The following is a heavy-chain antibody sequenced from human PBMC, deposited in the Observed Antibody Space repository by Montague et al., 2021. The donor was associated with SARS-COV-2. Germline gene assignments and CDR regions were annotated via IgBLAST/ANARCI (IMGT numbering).Heavy chain of an antibody. V-gene: IGHV2-70*11. CDR2: IDWDDDK. D-gene: IGHD3-10*01. CDR1: GFSLSTSGMC. CDR3: ARSSVVRGVSLDY. J-gene: IGHJ4*02. Sequence: VKTTQTLTLTCTFSGFSLSTSGMCVSWIRQPPGKALEWLARIDWDDDKHHSTSLKTRLTISKDTSKNQVVLTMTNMDPVDTATYYCARSSVVRGVSLDYWGQGTLVTVSS.